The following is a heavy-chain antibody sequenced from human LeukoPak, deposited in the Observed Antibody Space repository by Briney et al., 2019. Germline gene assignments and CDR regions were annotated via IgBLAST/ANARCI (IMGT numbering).Heavy chain of an antibody. CDR3: ARHYGSGDYPLDY. D-gene: IGHD4-17*01. CDR2: IHYTGTT. Sequence: SETLSLTCTVSGDSITSYYWSWIRQPPGKGLEWIAYIHYTGTTNYNPSLKSRVTISIDTSKNQLSLRLSSVTAADTAVYYCARHYGSGDYPLDYWGQGTLVTVSS. V-gene: IGHV4-59*08. J-gene: IGHJ4*02. CDR1: GDSITSYY.